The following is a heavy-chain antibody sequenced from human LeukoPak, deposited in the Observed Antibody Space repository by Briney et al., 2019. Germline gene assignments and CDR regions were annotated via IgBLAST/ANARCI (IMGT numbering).Heavy chain of an antibody. CDR1: GFTFSSYW. J-gene: IGHJ6*02. V-gene: IGHV3-7*01. Sequence: GGSLRLSCAASGFTFSSYWMSWVRQAPGKGLEWVANIKQDGSEKYYVDSVKGRFTISRDNAKNSLYLQMNSLRAEDTAVYCCAREKVVSITIFGVVITPYYYYGMDVWGQGTTVTVSS. D-gene: IGHD3-3*01. CDR2: IKQDGSEK. CDR3: AREKVVSITIFGVVITPYYYYGMDV.